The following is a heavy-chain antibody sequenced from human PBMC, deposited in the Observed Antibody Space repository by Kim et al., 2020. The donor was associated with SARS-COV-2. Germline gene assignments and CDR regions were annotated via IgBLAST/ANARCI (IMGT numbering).Heavy chain of an antibody. D-gene: IGHD6-13*01. CDR3: ARRGWAAAESLGYYYYGMDV. CDR2: IYYSGST. CDR1: GGSISSSSYY. J-gene: IGHJ6*02. Sequence: SETLSLTCTVSGGSISSSSYYWGWIRQPPGKGLEWIGSIYYSGSTYYNPSLKSRVTISVDTSKNQFSLKLSSVTAADTAVYYCARRGWAAAESLGYYYYGMDVWGQGTTVTVSS. V-gene: IGHV4-39*01.